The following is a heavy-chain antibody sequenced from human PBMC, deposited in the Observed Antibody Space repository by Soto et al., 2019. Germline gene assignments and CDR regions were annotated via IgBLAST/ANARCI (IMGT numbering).Heavy chain of an antibody. V-gene: IGHV2-5*02. CDR3: AQTTTWVHYFDY. CDR2: IYWDDDK. Sequence: QFTLRESGPTLVKPTQTLTLTCTFSGFSLSTNGVGVGWIRQPPGKALEWLALIYWDDDKHYSPALKNMLTLIKHSTKKQVFLTRHNVDPVDTATYSCAQTTTWVHYFDYWRHGALFTV. D-gene: IGHD1-1*01. CDR1: GFSLSTNGVG. J-gene: IGHJ4*01.